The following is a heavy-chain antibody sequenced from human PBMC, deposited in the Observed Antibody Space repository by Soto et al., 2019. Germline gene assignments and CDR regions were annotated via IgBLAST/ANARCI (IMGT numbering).Heavy chain of an antibody. CDR3: AKDPPPVDIVVVPAAMSPDTAMVSGY. Sequence: GGSLRLSCAASGFTFSSYAMSWVRQAPGKGLEWVSAISGSGGSTYYADSVKGRFTISRDNSKNTLYLQMNSLRAEDTAVYYCAKDPPPVDIVVVPAAMSPDTAMVSGYWGQGTLVTVSS. V-gene: IGHV3-23*01. CDR1: GFTFSSYA. CDR2: ISGSGGST. D-gene: IGHD2-2*01. J-gene: IGHJ4*02.